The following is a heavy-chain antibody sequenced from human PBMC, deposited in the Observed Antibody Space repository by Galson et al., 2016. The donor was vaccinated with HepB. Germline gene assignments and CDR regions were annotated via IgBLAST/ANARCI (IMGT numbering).Heavy chain of an antibody. CDR1: GDSINSGGYY. CDR3: ARDIEPPYYYGVDV. D-gene: IGHD2-15*01. Sequence: TLSLTCTVSGDSINSGGYYWTWIRQHPGKGLEWIGYICYSGSTYYNPSLKSRVTISVDTSKKQFSLKLSSVTAADTAVYYCARDIEPPYYYGVDVWGQGTTVTVSS. CDR2: ICYSGST. V-gene: IGHV4-31*03. J-gene: IGHJ6*02.